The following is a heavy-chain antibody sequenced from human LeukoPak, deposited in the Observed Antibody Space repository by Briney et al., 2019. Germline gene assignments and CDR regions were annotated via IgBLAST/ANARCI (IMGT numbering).Heavy chain of an antibody. CDR2: IYTSGST. D-gene: IGHD3-10*01. CDR3: ARVGYYYGSGSRYYYMDV. Sequence: SETLSLTCTVSGGSISSYYWSWIRQPAGKGLEWIGRIYTSGSTNYNPSLKSRVTMSVDTSKNQFSLKLGSVTAADTAVYYCARVGYYYGSGSRYYYMDVWGKGTTVTISS. V-gene: IGHV4-4*07. CDR1: GGSISSYY. J-gene: IGHJ6*03.